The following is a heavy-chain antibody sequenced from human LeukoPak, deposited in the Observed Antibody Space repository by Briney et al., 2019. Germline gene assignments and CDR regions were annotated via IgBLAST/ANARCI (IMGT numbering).Heavy chain of an antibody. CDR2: IYYSGST. CDR1: GGSISSSSYY. D-gene: IGHD6-13*01. Sequence: SETLSLTCTVSGGSISSSSYYWGWIRQPPGTGLEWIGSIYYSGSTYYNPSLKSRVTISVDTSKNQFSLKLSSVTAADTAVYYCARILFSSSSYFDYWGQGTLVTVSS. J-gene: IGHJ4*02. V-gene: IGHV4-39*07. CDR3: ARILFSSSSYFDY.